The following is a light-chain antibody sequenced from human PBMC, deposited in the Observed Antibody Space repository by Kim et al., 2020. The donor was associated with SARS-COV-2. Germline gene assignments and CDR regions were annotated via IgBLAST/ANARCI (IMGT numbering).Light chain of an antibody. CDR1: QSLLHSDGHNY. CDR3: MQTLQTPWT. CDR2: WAS. Sequence: DIVMTQSPLSVPVTPGEPASISCRSSQSLLHSDGHNYLAWYLQKPGQSPQLLIYWASNRASGVPARFSGSGSGTDFTLKISRVEAEDVGVYYCMQTLQTPWTFGQGTKVDIK. V-gene: IGKV2-28*01. J-gene: IGKJ1*01.